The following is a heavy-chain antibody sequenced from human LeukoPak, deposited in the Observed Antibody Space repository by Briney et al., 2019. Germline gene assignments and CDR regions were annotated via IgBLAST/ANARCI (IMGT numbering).Heavy chain of an antibody. CDR3: VKASVLDYYDSSGYYNPNSFDD. J-gene: IGHJ4*02. Sequence: GGSLRLSCAASGFTFSSYCMNWVRQAPGKGLEWVSGISGSGGRTYHADSVKGRFTISRDNSKNTLNLRMNSLRAEDTAVYYCVKASVLDYYDSSGYYNPNSFDDWGQGTLVTVSS. CDR2: ISGSGGRT. V-gene: IGHV3-23*01. D-gene: IGHD3-22*01. CDR1: GFTFSSYC.